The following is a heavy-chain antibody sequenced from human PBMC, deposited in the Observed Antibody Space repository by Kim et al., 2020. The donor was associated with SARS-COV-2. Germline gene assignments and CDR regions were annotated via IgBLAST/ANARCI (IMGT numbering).Heavy chain of an antibody. D-gene: IGHD6-13*01. CDR3: ARGYSR. J-gene: IGHJ4*01. V-gene: IGHV4-34*01. CDR2: INESGST. Sequence: SETLSLTCAVYGGSFSGYSWSWIRQPPGKGLEWIGEINESGSTNYNSSLKSRVTISVDTSKNQFPLKLSSVIAADTGVYYCARGYSRWGHGTLVTVSS. CDR1: GGSFSGYS.